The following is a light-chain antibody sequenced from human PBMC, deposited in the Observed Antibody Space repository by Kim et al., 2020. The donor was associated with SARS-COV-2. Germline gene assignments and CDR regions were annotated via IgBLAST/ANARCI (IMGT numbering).Light chain of an antibody. Sequence: DIQMTQSPSTLSAFVGNRVTITCRASQSVDSWLAWYQQQPGKAPKLLIYKASKLASGVPSRFSGSGSGTDFTLTISSLQPDDSAIYYCKQYETYWTFGPGTKVDIK. J-gene: IGKJ1*01. V-gene: IGKV1-5*03. CDR1: QSVDSW. CDR3: KQYETYWT. CDR2: KAS.